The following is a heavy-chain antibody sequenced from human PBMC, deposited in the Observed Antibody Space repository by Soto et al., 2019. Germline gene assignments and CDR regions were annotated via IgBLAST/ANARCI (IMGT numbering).Heavy chain of an antibody. CDR2: IYYTGLS. D-gene: IGHD6-13*01. Sequence: QVQLQESGPGLVKPSETLSLTCTVSGGSISSYYWSWIRQPPGKGLEWIGYIYYTGLSNSNPSLNSRVTMSVETSKNQFSLKLSSVTAADTAVYYCASHSSHWPFFDFWGQGTLVTVSS. CDR3: ASHSSHWPFFDF. V-gene: IGHV4-59*01. J-gene: IGHJ4*02. CDR1: GGSISSYY.